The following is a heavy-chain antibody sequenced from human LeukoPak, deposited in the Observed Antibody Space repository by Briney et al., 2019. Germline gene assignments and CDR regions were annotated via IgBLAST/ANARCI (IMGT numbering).Heavy chain of an antibody. CDR3: ARQKQSHGNFDY. D-gene: IGHD1-26*01. CDR1: GFTFSGYP. J-gene: IGHJ4*02. V-gene: IGHV3-7*03. CDR2: IKEDGSED. Sequence: PRKSLRLSCAASGFTFSGYPIHWVRQAPGKGLEWVANIKEDGSEDYYADSVKGRFAISKDNAKNSLYLQMNSLRAEDTAMYYCARQKQSHGNFDYWGQGTLVTVSS.